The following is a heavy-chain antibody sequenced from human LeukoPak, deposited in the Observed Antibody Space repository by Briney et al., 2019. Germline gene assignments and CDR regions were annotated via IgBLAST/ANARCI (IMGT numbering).Heavy chain of an antibody. Sequence: SETLSLTCAVYGGSSSDYYWTWIRQPPGKGLEWIGEIHPSGITNYNTSLWSRVIISFDTSKNHFSLSLSSVTAADTAVYYCARGRDEYKGGNYWGQGTLVTVSS. V-gene: IGHV4-34*01. CDR2: IHPSGIT. D-gene: IGHD5-24*01. CDR1: GGSSSDYY. J-gene: IGHJ4*02. CDR3: ARGRDEYKGGNY.